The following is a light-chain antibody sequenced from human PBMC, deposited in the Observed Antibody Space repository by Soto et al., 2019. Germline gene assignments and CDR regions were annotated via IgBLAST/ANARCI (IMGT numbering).Light chain of an antibody. J-gene: IGKJ4*01. CDR1: QSARRPH. CDR3: QQRSNWPPVT. V-gene: IGKV3D-20*02. Sequence: VTAQAPVSLSVSPGERPTLYCRASQSARRPHLAWYQQKPGQAPRLLIYGASSRATGIPDRFSGSGSGTDFTLTISRLEPEDFAVYYCQQRSNWPPVTFGGGTKVDIK. CDR2: GAS.